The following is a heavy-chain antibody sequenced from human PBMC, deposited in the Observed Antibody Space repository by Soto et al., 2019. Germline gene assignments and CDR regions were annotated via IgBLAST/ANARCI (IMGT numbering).Heavy chain of an antibody. CDR2: INPNSGGT. J-gene: IGHJ5*02. D-gene: IGHD6-13*01. Sequence: QVQLVQSGAEVKKPGASVKVSCKASGYTFTGYYMHWVRQAPGQGLEWMGWINPNSGGTNYAQKFQGWVTMTRDTSISTAYMELSRLRSDDTAVYYCARDRGGGGYSSSWYHWFDPWGQGTLVTVSS. CDR1: GYTFTGYY. V-gene: IGHV1-2*04. CDR3: ARDRGGGGYSSSWYHWFDP.